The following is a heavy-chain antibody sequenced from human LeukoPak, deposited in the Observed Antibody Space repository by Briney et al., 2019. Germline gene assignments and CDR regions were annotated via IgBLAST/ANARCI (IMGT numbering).Heavy chain of an antibody. V-gene: IGHV3-23*01. Sequence: GGTLRLSCAASGFTFSSYGMSWVRQAPGKGLEWVSAISGSGGSTYYADSVKGRFTISRDNSKNTLYLQMNSLRAEDTAVYYCAKGRVIVGAWYYFDYWGQGTLVTVSS. J-gene: IGHJ4*02. CDR2: ISGSGGST. D-gene: IGHD1-26*01. CDR3: AKGRVIVGAWYYFDY. CDR1: GFTFSSYG.